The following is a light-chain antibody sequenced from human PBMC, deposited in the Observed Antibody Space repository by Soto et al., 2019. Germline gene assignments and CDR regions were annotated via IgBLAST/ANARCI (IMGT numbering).Light chain of an antibody. Sequence: DIQMTQSPSSLSASVGDRVTITCRASQAIYNSLAWYQQKPGKVPTLLISAASTLQSGVPSRFSGSGSGTHFTLTIRSLQPEDVATYYCQKFSAVPTFGGGTKVEI. CDR2: AAS. CDR3: QKFSAVPT. J-gene: IGKJ4*01. V-gene: IGKV1-27*01. CDR1: QAIYNS.